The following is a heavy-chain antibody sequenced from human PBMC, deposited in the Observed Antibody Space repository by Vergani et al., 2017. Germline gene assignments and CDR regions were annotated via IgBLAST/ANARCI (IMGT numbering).Heavy chain of an antibody. CDR2: ISSSSSTI. CDR1: GFTFSSYS. V-gene: IGHV3-48*01. D-gene: IGHD5-24*01. Sequence: EVQLVESGGGLVQPGGSLRLSCAASGFTFSSYSMHWVRQAPGKGLEWVSYISSSSSTIYYADSVKGRFTISRDNAKNSLYLQMNSLRAEDTAVYYCARDLRIMATISYFDYWGQGTLVTVSS. CDR3: ARDLRIMATISYFDY. J-gene: IGHJ4*02.